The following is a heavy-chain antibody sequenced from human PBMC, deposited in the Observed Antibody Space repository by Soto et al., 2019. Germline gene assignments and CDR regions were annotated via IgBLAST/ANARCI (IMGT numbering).Heavy chain of an antibody. CDR1: GFTFSRYS. Sequence: PGGSLRLSCAASGFTFSRYSMNWVRQAPGKGLEWVSSISSRSSYIYYADSVKGRFTISRDNAKNSLYLHMKRMSAEATAVYYCARDKRSQLAPRYYYYYGMDVWGQGTTVTVSS. J-gene: IGHJ6*02. D-gene: IGHD6-6*01. V-gene: IGHV3-21*01. CDR2: ISSRSSYI. CDR3: ARDKRSQLAPRYYYYYGMDV.